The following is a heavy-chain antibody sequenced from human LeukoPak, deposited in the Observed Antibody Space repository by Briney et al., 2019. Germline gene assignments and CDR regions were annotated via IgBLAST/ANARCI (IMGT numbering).Heavy chain of an antibody. Sequence: PGGSLRLSCAASGFTFSSYAMSWVRQAPGKGLEWVSAISGSGGSTYYADSVKGRFTISRDNSKNTLYLQMNSLRAEDTAVYYCARDFMVRGVIHYYFDYWGQGTLVTVSS. D-gene: IGHD3-10*01. CDR3: ARDFMVRGVIHYYFDY. CDR1: GFTFSSYA. V-gene: IGHV3-23*01. CDR2: ISGSGGST. J-gene: IGHJ4*02.